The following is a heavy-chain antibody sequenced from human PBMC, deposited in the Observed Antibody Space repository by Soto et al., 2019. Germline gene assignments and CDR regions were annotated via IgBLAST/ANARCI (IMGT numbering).Heavy chain of an antibody. D-gene: IGHD2-15*01. CDR3: ARGGYRRGDRGAFAI. CDR1: GGTFSSYT. CDR2: IIPILGIA. J-gene: IGHJ3*02. V-gene: IGHV1-69*02. Sequence: QVQLVQSGAEVKKPGSSVKVSCKASGGTFSSYTISWVRQAPGQGLEWMGRIIPILGIANYAQKFQGRVTITADKSTSTAYMELSSLRSEDTAVYYCARGGYRRGDRGAFAIWGQGTMVTVSS.